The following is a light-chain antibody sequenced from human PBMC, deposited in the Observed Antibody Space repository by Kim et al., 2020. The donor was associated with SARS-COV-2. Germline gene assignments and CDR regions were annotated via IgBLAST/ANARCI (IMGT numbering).Light chain of an antibody. V-gene: IGKV3-20*01. CDR3: QQYAGSPLSAT. Sequence: STGESATRSCRASQTVNSYLAWYQQKPGQAPRLLIYGASSRATGIPDRFRGSGSGTDFTLTISRLEPEDFAVFYCQQYAGSPLSATFGGGTKVEI. CDR1: QTVNSY. J-gene: IGKJ4*01. CDR2: GAS.